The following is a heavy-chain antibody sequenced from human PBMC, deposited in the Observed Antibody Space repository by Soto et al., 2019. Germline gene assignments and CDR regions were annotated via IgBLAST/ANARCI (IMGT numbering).Heavy chain of an antibody. CDR2: IDPSDSQT. CDR1: GYSFEGYW. CDR3: ARQIYDSDTGPNFQYYFDS. D-gene: IGHD3-22*01. V-gene: IGHV5-10-1*01. J-gene: IGHJ4*02. Sequence: PGEDLKISCKGSGYSFEGYWITWVRQKPGKGLEWMGRIDPSDSQTYYSPSFRGHVTISVTKSITTVFLQWSSLRASDTAMYYCARQIYDSDTGPNFQYYFDSWGQGTPVTVSS.